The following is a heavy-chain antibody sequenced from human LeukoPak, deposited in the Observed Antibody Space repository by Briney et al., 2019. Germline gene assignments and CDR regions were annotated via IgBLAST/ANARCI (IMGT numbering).Heavy chain of an antibody. CDR2: IYSGGST. Sequence: QPGGSLRLSCAASGFTVSSNYMSWVRQAPGKGLEWVSVIYSGGSTYYADSVKGRFTISRDNSKNTLYLQMNSLRAEDTAVYYCARTSTVTNDAFDIWGQGTMVTVSS. V-gene: IGHV3-53*01. D-gene: IGHD4-17*01. CDR1: GFTVSSNY. CDR3: ARTSTVTNDAFDI. J-gene: IGHJ3*02.